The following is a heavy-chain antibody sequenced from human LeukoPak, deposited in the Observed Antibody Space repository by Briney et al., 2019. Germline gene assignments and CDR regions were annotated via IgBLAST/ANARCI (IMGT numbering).Heavy chain of an antibody. Sequence: PSETLSLTCAVYGGSFSGYYWNWIRQSPGKGLEWIGEINHGGSTNYNPSLKSRVITSVDMSKNQFSLKLSSVTAADTAVYYCMRGDFWSGFRRGWFDPWGQGTLVTVSS. CDR3: MRGDFWSGFRRGWFDP. CDR1: GGSFSGYY. CDR2: INHGGST. V-gene: IGHV4-34*01. D-gene: IGHD3-3*01. J-gene: IGHJ5*02.